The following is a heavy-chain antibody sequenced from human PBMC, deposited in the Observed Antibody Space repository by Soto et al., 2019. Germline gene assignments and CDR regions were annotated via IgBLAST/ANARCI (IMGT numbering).Heavy chain of an antibody. Sequence: QVQLQESGPGLVKPSETLSLTCTVSGGSISSYYWSWIRQPPGKGLEWFGYIYYSGSTNYNPSLKSRVTISVDTSKNQFSLKLSSVTAADTAVYYCARGGSSSWYYYYGMDVWGQGTTVTVSS. CDR2: IYYSGST. CDR3: ARGGSSSWYYYYGMDV. V-gene: IGHV4-59*01. J-gene: IGHJ6*02. D-gene: IGHD6-13*01. CDR1: GGSISSYY.